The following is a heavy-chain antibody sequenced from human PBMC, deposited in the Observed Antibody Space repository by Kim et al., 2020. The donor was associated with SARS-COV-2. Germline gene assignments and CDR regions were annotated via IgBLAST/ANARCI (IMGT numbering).Heavy chain of an antibody. J-gene: IGHJ4*02. CDR2: IKSKADGGAT. CDR3: SAVTAHPL. CDR1: GFSFTNAW. D-gene: IGHD2-21*02. Sequence: GGSLRLSCKASGFSFTNAWMTWVRQAPGKGLDWIGRIKSKADGGATDYAAPVEGRFTVSRDDSKNTVYLEMNSLKIDDTGVYYCSAVTAHPLWGLGTLVTVSS. V-gene: IGHV3-15*01.